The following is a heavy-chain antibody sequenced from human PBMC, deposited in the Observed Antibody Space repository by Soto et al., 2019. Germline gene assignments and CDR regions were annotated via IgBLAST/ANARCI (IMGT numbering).Heavy chain of an antibody. D-gene: IGHD3-22*01. CDR1: GFSFDDYA. V-gene: IGHV3-9*01. Sequence: EVQLVESGGGLVQPGRSLRLSCAASGFSFDDYAMHWVRQAPGKGLEWVSGISWNSVSLAYVDSVKGRFTVSRDNAKNSLDLQMNSLRAEDTALYSCAKAREPYYYDTSGTFDYWGQGTLVTVSS. J-gene: IGHJ4*02. CDR2: ISWNSVSL. CDR3: AKAREPYYYDTSGTFDY.